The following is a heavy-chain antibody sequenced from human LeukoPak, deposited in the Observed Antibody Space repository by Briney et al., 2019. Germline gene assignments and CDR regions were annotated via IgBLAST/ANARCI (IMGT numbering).Heavy chain of an antibody. CDR2: MKXDXXXX. CDR3: XXXXTYDI. Sequence: GESLRLSCVASGFTFSMYWMTWFRQAPGKGLEWVANMKXDXXXXXYXDSXKSRFTISRDNAKKSLYLQMNSLRGEDTAVYYCXXXXTYDIWGQGTRVTVSP. CDR1: GFTFSMYW. J-gene: IGHJ3*02. V-gene: IGHV3-7*01.